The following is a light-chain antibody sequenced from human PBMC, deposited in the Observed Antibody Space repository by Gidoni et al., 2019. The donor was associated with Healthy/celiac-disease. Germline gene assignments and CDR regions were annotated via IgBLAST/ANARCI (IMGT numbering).Light chain of an antibody. Sequence: DIVMTQSPDSLAVSLGERATINCKSSQSVLYSSNNKNDLAWYQQKPGQPPKLLIYWASTRESGVPDRFSGSGSGTDFTLTISSLQAEDVAVYYCQQYYSTLALTFXGXTKVXIK. CDR3: QQYYSTLALT. CDR2: WAS. J-gene: IGKJ4*01. V-gene: IGKV4-1*01. CDR1: QSVLYSSNNKND.